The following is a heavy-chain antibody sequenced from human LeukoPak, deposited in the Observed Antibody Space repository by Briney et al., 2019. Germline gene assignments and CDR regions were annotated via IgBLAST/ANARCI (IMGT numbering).Heavy chain of an antibody. CDR3: ARAYCSGGSCGRGEIDY. V-gene: IGHV4-39*07. Sequence: SSETLSLTCTVSGASISTSSDYWGWIRQPPGKGLEWIGSIYYSGSTYYNPSLKSRVTISVDTSKNQFSLKLSSVTAADTAVYYCARAYCSGGSCGRGEIDYWGQGTLVTVSS. CDR2: IYYSGST. D-gene: IGHD2-15*01. CDR1: GASISTSSDY. J-gene: IGHJ4*02.